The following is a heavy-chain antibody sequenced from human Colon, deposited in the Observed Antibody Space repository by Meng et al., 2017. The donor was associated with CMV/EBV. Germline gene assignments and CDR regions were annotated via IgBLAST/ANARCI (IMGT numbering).Heavy chain of an antibody. V-gene: IGHV1-18*01. CDR3: VRVEPSAMAGDY. Sequence: ASVKVSCKTFGYTFTKYGVSWVRQAPGQGPEWMGWISPFNGIALYAPRYQGRVTMTSDTSTTTAYMVLRSLTSDDTAVYYCVRVEPSAMAGDYWGQGTLVTVSS. CDR1: GYTFTKYG. D-gene: IGHD2-2*01. CDR2: ISPFNGIA. J-gene: IGHJ4*02.